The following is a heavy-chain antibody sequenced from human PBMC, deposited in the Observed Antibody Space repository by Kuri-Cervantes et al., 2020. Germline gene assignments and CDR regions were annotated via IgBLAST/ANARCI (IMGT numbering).Heavy chain of an antibody. CDR3: ARRIRRWLQGYYFDY. Sequence: ESLKISCTVSGGSISSYYWSWIRQPPGKGLEWIGYIYYSGSTNYNPSLKSRVTISVDTSKNQFSLKLSSVTAADTAVYYCARRIRRWLQGYYFDYWGQGTLVTVSS. V-gene: IGHV4-59*08. CDR2: IYYSGST. D-gene: IGHD5-12*01. J-gene: IGHJ4*02. CDR1: GGSISSYY.